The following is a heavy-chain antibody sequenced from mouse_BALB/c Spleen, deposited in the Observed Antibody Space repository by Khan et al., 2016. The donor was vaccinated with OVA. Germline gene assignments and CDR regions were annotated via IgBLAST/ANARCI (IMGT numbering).Heavy chain of an antibody. V-gene: IGHV1S132*01. CDR1: GYTFTSYW. J-gene: IGHJ3*01. CDR3: ARGYFGNYEFAY. D-gene: IGHD2-1*01. Sequence: QIQLVQSGAELVKPGASVKLSCKTSGYTFTSYWIQWVKQRPGQGLGWIGQIFPGTGTTYYNETFKGKATLTIDTSSTTAYMQLSSLTSEDSAVYFCARGYFGNYEFAYWGQGTLVTVSA. CDR2: IFPGTGTT.